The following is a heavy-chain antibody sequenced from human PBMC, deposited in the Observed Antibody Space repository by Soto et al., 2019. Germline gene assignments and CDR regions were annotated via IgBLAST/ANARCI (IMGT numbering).Heavy chain of an antibody. CDR3: AKDLSSSWPPDY. Sequence: GGSLRLSCAASGFTFSSYGMHWVRQATGKGLEWVAVISNDGKNKYYTYSVEGRFTISRDNSKNTLYLQMNSLRTEDTAVYYCAKDLSSSWPPDYWGQGTLVTVSS. J-gene: IGHJ4*02. CDR2: ISNDGKNK. D-gene: IGHD6-13*01. V-gene: IGHV3-30*18. CDR1: GFTFSSYG.